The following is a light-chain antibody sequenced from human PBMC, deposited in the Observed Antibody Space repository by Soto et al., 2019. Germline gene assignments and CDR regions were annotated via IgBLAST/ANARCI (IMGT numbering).Light chain of an antibody. CDR2: RNH. J-gene: IGLJ2*01. CDR1: NSNIGSYY. Sequence: QAVVTQPPSQSGTPGQRVTISCSGSNSNIGSYYVHWYQQLPGTAPKLLIYRNHQRPSGVPDRFSGSKSGTSASLAISGLRSEDEADYYCASWDDSLSGHVVFGGGTQLTVL. V-gene: IGLV1-47*01. CDR3: ASWDDSLSGHVV.